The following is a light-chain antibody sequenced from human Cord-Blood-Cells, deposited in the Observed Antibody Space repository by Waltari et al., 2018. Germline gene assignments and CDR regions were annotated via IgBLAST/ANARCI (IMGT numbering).Light chain of an antibody. Sequence: YQQKPRQDPVLVMYYNDSRPPGMPDRFSASSSGSTASLTITGAQADDEADYYCSTRDSSGSHEVFGGGTKLTVL. CDR2: YND. CDR3: STRDSSGSHEV. J-gene: IGLJ2*01. V-gene: IGLV3-19*01.